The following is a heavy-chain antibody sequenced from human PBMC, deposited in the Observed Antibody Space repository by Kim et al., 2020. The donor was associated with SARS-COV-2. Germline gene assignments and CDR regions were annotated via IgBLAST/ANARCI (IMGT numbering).Heavy chain of an antibody. CDR3: ARGSGSGSYYSP. Sequence: TYTQKFQGRVTMTRDTSTSTVDMELSSLTSEDTAVYYCARGSGSGSYYSPWGQGTLVTVSS. D-gene: IGHD3-10*01. J-gene: IGHJ5*02. V-gene: IGHV1-46*01.